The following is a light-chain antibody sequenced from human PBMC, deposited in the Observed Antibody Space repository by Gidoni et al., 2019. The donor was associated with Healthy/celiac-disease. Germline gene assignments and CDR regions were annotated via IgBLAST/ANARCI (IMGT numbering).Light chain of an antibody. V-gene: IGKV3-20*01. CDR3: QQYGSSPQYT. CDR1: QSVSSSY. CDR2: GAS. J-gene: IGKJ2*01. Sequence: EIVLTQSPGTLSLSPGERATLSCRASQSVSSSYLAWYQQKPGQAPRLLIYGASSRATGIPDRFSSSGSGTDFTLTISRLEPEDFAVYYCQQYGSSPQYTFGQXTKLEIK.